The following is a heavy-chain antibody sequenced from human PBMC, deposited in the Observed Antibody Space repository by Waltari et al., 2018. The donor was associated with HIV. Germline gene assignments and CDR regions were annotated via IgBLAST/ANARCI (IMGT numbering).Heavy chain of an antibody. Sequence: QVQLQHSPSLFKKPGTSVTLSCKSSENAFTGSVINWVRQAPGQGLEWIGLIDTKTGSPTYAQVFSGLLNLSFDTSVTTSYLQIRALKTNDTATYYCAEGYGAFDFDYWGQGTLITVSP. CDR2: IDTKTGSP. CDR1: ENAFTGSV. CDR3: AEGYGAFDFDY. J-gene: IGHJ4*02. V-gene: IGHV7-4-1*01. D-gene: IGHD2-15*01.